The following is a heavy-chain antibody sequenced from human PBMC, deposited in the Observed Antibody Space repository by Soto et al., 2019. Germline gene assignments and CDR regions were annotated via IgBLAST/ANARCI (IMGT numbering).Heavy chain of an antibody. CDR2: INHSGST. D-gene: IGHD6-13*01. CDR1: GGSFSGYY. Sequence: QVQLQQWGAGLLKPSETLSLTCAVYGGSFSGYYWSWIRQPPGKGLEWIGEINHSGSTNYNPSLKSRVTISVDTSKNQFSLKLSSVTAADTAVYYCARGHSVRVAYSSSWRFDYWGQGTLVTVSS. V-gene: IGHV4-34*01. J-gene: IGHJ4*02. CDR3: ARGHSVRVAYSSSWRFDY.